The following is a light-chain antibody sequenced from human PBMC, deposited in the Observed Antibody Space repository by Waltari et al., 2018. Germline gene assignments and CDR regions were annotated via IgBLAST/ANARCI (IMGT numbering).Light chain of an antibody. CDR2: DVT. CDR3: SSYTGFSTCV. CDR1: SSDVGAYNH. J-gene: IGLJ1*01. Sequence: QSALTQPASVSGSPGQSITISCTGTSSDVGAYNHFSWYQQHPGKAPQLMIFDVTERPSGVSDRFSGSKSGNTASLTISGLQAEDEADYYCSSYTGFSTCVFGSGTHLIVL. V-gene: IGLV2-14*03.